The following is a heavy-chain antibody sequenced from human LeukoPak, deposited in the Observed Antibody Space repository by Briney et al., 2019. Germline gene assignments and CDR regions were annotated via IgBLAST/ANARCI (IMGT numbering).Heavy chain of an antibody. Sequence: GGSLRLSCALSGFTFSSYAMSWVRQAPGKGLEWVSAISGSGGSTYYADSVKGRFTISRDNAKNSLYLQMNSLRAEDTAVYYCARDTYGSGSPDYWGQGTLVTVSS. CDR1: GFTFSSYA. CDR2: ISGSGGST. J-gene: IGHJ4*02. CDR3: ARDTYGSGSPDY. D-gene: IGHD3-10*01. V-gene: IGHV3-23*01.